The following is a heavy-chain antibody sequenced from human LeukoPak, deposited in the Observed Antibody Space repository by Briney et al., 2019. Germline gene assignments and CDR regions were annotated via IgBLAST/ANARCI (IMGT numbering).Heavy chain of an antibody. J-gene: IGHJ4*02. CDR2: IYYSGST. CDR3: ARHGAYSGYDSRFDY. D-gene: IGHD5-12*01. Sequence: SETLSLTCTVSGGSISSYYWSWVRQPPGKGLEWIGCIYYSGSTNYNPSLKSRVTISVGTSKNQFSLKLSSVTAADTAVYYCARHGAYSGYDSRFDYWGQGTLVTVSS. CDR1: GGSISSYY. V-gene: IGHV4-59*08.